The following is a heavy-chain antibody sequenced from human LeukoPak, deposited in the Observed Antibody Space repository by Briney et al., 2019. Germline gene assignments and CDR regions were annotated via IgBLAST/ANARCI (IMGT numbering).Heavy chain of an antibody. CDR1: GFTFSDYY. CDR2: ISSSGSTI. J-gene: IGHJ1*01. V-gene: IGHV3-11*01. D-gene: IGHD6-13*01. Sequence: GGSLRLSCAASGFTFSDYYMSWIRQAPGKGLEWVSYISSSGSTIYYADSVKGRFTISRDNAKNSLYLQMNSLRAEDTAVYYCASSPRVRSWYNPHAEYFQHWGQGTLVTVSS. CDR3: ASSPRVRSWYNPHAEYFQH.